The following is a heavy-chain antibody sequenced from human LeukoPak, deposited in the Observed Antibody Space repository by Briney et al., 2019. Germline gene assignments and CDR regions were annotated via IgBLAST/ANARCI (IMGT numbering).Heavy chain of an antibody. V-gene: IGHV3-30*04. J-gene: IGHJ4*02. CDR2: ISYDGSNK. Sequence: PGGSLRLSCAASGFTFSNYAMPWVRQAPGKGLEGGAVISYDGSNKYYADSVKGRFTISRDNAKNSLYLQMNSLRAEDTAVYYCAREFRGARFRAAGIPWSTPSDYWGQGTLVTVSS. CDR1: GFTFSNYA. CDR3: AREFRGARFRAAGIPWSTPSDY. D-gene: IGHD6-13*01.